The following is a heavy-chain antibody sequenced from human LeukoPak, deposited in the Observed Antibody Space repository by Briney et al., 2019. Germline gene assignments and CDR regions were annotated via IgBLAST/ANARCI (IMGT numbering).Heavy chain of an antibody. CDR1: GGSISSGSYH. Sequence: SQTLSLTCTVSGGSISSGSYHWSWIRQPAGKGLEWIGRIYTSGSTNYNPSLKSRVTISVDTSKNQFSLKLSSVTAADTAVYYCARDDYGDYVGTFDYWGQGTLVTVSS. D-gene: IGHD4-17*01. CDR3: ARDDYGDYVGTFDY. V-gene: IGHV4-61*02. J-gene: IGHJ4*02. CDR2: IYTSGST.